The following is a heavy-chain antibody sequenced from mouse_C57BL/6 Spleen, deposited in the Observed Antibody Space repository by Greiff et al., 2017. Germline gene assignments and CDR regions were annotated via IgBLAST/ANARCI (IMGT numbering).Heavy chain of an antibody. V-gene: IGHV1-59*01. Sequence: QVQLQQPGAELVRPGTSVKLSCKASGYTFTSYWMHWVKPRPGQGLEWIGVIDPADSYTNYNQKFKGKATLTVDTSSSTAYMQLSSLTSEDSAVYTGAKERNYYGSFYFGCWGTATTLTSSS. CDR1: GYTFTSYW. CDR2: IDPADSYT. D-gene: IGHD1-1*01. J-gene: IGHJ1*03. CDR3: AKERNYYGSFYFGC.